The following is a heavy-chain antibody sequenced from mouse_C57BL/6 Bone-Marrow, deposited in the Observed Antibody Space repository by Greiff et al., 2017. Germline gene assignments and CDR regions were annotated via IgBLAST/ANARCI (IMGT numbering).Heavy chain of an antibody. CDR3: ARVGDYEDAMDY. J-gene: IGHJ4*01. CDR1: GFSLTSYG. D-gene: IGHD2-13*01. CDR2: IWSGGST. Sequence: QVQLKQSGPGLVQPSQSLSITCTVSGFSLTSYGVHWVRQSPGKGLEWLGVIWSGGSTDYNAAFISRLSISKDNSTSQVFFKMNSLQADDTAIYYCARVGDYEDAMDYWGQGTSATVSS. V-gene: IGHV2-2*01.